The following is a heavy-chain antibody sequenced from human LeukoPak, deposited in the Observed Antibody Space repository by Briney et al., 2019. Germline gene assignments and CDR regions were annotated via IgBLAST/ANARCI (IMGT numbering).Heavy chain of an antibody. Sequence: PVGSLRLSCAASGFTFSSYSMNWVRQAPGKGLEWVSSISSSSYIYYADSVKGRFTISRDNAKNSLYLQMNSLRAEDTAVYYCARVGREAVFDYWGQGTLVTVSS. CDR1: GFTFSSYS. V-gene: IGHV3-21*01. D-gene: IGHD1-26*01. J-gene: IGHJ4*02. CDR2: ISSSSYI. CDR3: ARVGREAVFDY.